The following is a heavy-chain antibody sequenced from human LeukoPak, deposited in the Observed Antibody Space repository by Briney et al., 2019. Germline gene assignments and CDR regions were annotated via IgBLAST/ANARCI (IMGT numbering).Heavy chain of an antibody. D-gene: IGHD3-10*01. V-gene: IGHV1-46*01. CDR2: INPSSGST. Sequence: ASVKVSRKASGYTFTRHYMHWVRQAPGQELEWMGIINPSSGSTSYAQKFQGRVTMTRDTSTSTVYMELSSLRSEDTAVYYCARGAWFGVLLTPIDYWRQASLVSVPS. CDR3: ARGAWFGVLLTPIDY. J-gene: IGHJ4*02. CDR1: GYTFTRHY.